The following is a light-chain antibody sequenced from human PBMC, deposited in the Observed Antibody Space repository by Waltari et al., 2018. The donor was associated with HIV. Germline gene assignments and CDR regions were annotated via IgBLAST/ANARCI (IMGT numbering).Light chain of an antibody. V-gene: IGKV1-39*01. J-gene: IGKJ1*01. CDR2: TAS. Sequence: DIRMTQSPLSLSASVGDRVIIACRASQNIGTYLNWYQQKPGNAPKLLIYTASTLQSGVPSRFSGGGSGADFTHTSHNLQPEDIATYYCQQTYSSRTFGQGTKVEIK. CDR1: QNIGTY. CDR3: QQTYSSRT.